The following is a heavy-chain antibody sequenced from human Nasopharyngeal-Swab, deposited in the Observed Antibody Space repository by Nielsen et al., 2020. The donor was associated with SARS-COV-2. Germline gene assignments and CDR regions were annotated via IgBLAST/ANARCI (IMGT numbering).Heavy chain of an antibody. CDR3: ARQRTTLTLGRAFDL. D-gene: IGHD4-17*01. V-gene: IGHV5-51*01. CDR1: GHSFSNYW. CDR2: IYPGNSGT. Sequence: GESLKISCKGFGHSFSNYWFAWVRQMPGKGLEWMGIIYPGNSGTRYSPSFQGRVTISADKSISTAYLQWSSLRASDTAIYYCARQRTTLTLGRAFDLWGQGTMVTVSS. J-gene: IGHJ3*01.